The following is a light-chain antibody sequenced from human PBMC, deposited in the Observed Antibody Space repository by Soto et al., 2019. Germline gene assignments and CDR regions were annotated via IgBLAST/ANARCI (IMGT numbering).Light chain of an antibody. CDR1: SSNLGDNT. CDR3: ATWDDSLNGPV. J-gene: IGLJ3*02. V-gene: IGLV1-44*01. Sequence: QSVLTQPPSASGTPGQRVTISCSGSSSNLGDNTVNWYQQLPGTAPKLLIYRNNRRPSEVPDRFSGSKSGTSASLAISGLQSDDDADYYCATWDDSLNGPVFGGGTQLTVL. CDR2: RNN.